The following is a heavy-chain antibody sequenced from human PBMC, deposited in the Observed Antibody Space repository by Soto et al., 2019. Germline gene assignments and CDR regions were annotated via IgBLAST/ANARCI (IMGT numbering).Heavy chain of an antibody. D-gene: IGHD1-26*01. Sequence: EVQLVESGGGVVRPGGSLRLSCAASGFTFDDYGMSWVRQAPGKGLEWVSVINWNGGSTGYADSVKGRFTISRDNANNSLYLQMNSLRAEDTALYYCASGIVGATTYGMDVWGQGTTVTVSS. J-gene: IGHJ6*02. CDR3: ASGIVGATTYGMDV. CDR1: GFTFDDYG. CDR2: INWNGGST. V-gene: IGHV3-20*04.